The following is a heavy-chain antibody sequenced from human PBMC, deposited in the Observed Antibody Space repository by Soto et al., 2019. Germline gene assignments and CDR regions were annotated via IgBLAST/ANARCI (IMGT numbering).Heavy chain of an antibody. J-gene: IGHJ6*02. CDR2: IYPGDSDT. CDR3: GKLRCESSNVLCYYSYYGVAF. CDR1: GYSFTSYW. V-gene: IGHV5-51*01. D-gene: IGHD4-17*01. Sequence: PGESLKISCKCSGYSFTSYWIGWVRQMPGKGLEWMGIIYPGDSDTRYSPSFQCQVTISADKSISTAYLQWSSLKASDTAMYYCGKLRCESSNVLCYYSYYGVAFWGQGPRVT.